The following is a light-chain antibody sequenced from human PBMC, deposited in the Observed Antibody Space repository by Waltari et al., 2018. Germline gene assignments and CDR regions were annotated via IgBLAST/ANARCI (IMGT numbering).Light chain of an antibody. CDR2: DAA. CDR1: QIVSSY. J-gene: IGKJ1*01. V-gene: IGKV3-11*01. CDR3: QQYGDSPRT. Sequence: EIVLTQSPATLSLSPGERATLSCRASQIVSSYLAWYQQKPCQAPRLLIDDAANRATGIPARFSGSGSGTDFTLTISRLEPEDFAVYYCQQYGDSPRTFGQGTKVEIK.